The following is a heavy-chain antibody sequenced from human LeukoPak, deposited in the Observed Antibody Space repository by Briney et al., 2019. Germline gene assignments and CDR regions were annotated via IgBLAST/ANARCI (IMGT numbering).Heavy chain of an antibody. CDR1: GYSISLGYY. V-gene: IGHV4-38-2*01. D-gene: IGHD1-20*01. CDR3: ARIPTISGTISP. J-gene: IGHJ4*02. CDR2: IYHGRNA. Sequence: PSETLSLTCDVSGYSISLGYYWGWVRQPPGKGLEWIGSIYHGRNAYYSPSFQSRVSLSVDASKNQFSLNLTSVSAADTAIYYCARIPTISGTISPWGQGTLVTVSS.